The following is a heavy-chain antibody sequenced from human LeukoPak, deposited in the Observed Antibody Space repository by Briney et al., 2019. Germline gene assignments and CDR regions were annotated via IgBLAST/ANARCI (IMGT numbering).Heavy chain of an antibody. CDR3: AREGSSWNYFDY. D-gene: IGHD6-13*01. CDR2: ISYDGSNK. J-gene: IGHJ4*02. V-gene: IGHV3-30-3*01. CDR1: GFTFSSYA. Sequence: GGSLRLSCAASGFTFSSYAMNWVRQAPGKGLEWVAVISYDGSNKYYADSVKGRFTISRDNSKNTLYLQMNSLRAEDTAVYYCAREGSSWNYFDYWGQGTLVTVSS.